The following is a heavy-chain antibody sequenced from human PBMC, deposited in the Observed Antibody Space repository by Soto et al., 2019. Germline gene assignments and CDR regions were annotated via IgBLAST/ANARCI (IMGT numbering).Heavy chain of an antibody. Sequence: ASVKVSCKASGYTFTSYAMHWVRQAPGQRLEWMGWINAGNGNTKYSQKFQGRVTITRDTSASTAYMELSSLRSEDTAVYYCARATFYYGSGNAFDIWGQGTMVTVSS. J-gene: IGHJ3*02. CDR2: INAGNGNT. CDR3: ARATFYYGSGNAFDI. CDR1: GYTFTSYA. D-gene: IGHD3-10*01. V-gene: IGHV1-3*01.